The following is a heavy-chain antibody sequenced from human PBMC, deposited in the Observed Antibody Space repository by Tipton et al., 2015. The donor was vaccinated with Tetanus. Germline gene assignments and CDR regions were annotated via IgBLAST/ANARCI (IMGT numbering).Heavy chain of an antibody. CDR2: ISYSGST. V-gene: IGHV4-61*08. D-gene: IGHD3-3*01. CDR3: ARANYDFPKKGPFDS. Sequence: TLSLTCTVSGGSISRGGYFWNWIRQPPGKGLEWIGYISYSGSTNSNYSLKSRITISQDTSKNQFSLKLTSVTAADTAVYYCARANYDFPKKGPFDSWGQGTLVIVSS. CDR1: GGSISRGGYF. J-gene: IGHJ4*02.